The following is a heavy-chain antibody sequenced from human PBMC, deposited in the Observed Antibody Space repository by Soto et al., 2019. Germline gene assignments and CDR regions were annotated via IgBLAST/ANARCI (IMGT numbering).Heavy chain of an antibody. CDR3: AKVAPFILGSPF. V-gene: IGHV3-48*03. D-gene: IGHD2-21*01. CDR1: GFDFSGSE. J-gene: IGHJ4*02. Sequence: PGGSLRLSCTASGFDFSGSEMTWFRQAPGKGLEWVAYITGSGGVMFHADSVKGRFSISRDNAKNSLFLEMSDLTADDTGVYYCAKVAPFILGSPFWGQGTLVTVSS. CDR2: ITGSGGVM.